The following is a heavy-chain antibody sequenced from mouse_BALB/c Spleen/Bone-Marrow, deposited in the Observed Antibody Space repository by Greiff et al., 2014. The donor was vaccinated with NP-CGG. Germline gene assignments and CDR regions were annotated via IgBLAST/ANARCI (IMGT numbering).Heavy chain of an antibody. Sequence: EVKLQESGAELVKPGASVKLSCTASGFNIKDTYMHWVKQRPEQGLEWIGRIDPANGNTKYDPKFQGKATITADTSSNTAYLQLSSLTSEDTAVYYCAGGWLPSYAIDYWGQGTSVTVSA. J-gene: IGHJ4*01. CDR3: AGGWLPSYAIDY. D-gene: IGHD2-2*01. V-gene: IGHV14-3*02. CDR2: IDPANGNT. CDR1: GFNIKDTY.